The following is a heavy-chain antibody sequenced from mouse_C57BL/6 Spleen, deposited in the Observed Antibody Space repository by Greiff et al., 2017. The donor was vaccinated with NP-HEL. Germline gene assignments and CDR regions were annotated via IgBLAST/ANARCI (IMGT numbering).Heavy chain of an antibody. V-gene: IGHV1-82*01. CDR2: IYPGDGDT. CDR1: GYAFSSSW. J-gene: IGHJ2*01. CDR3: AMMTYDGRGDY. Sequence: VKLVESGPELVKPGASVKISCKASGYAFSSSWMNWVKQRPGKGLEWIGRIYPGDGDTNYNGKFKGKATLTADKSSSTAYMQLSSLTSEDSAVYFCAMMTYDGRGDYWGQGTTLTVSS. D-gene: IGHD2-3*01.